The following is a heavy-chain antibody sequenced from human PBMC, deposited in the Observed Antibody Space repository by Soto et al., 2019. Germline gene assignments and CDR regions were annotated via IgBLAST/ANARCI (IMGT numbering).Heavy chain of an antibody. J-gene: IGHJ6*02. CDR2: VYYSGGA. CDR3: AREGWPLLQTGMDV. V-gene: IGHV4-61*08. Sequence: PSETLSLTCAVSGGSISSGGYYWSWIRQPPGKGLEWIGNVYYSGGAKYNPSVKRRVSISVDTSKNQFSLNLSSVTAADTAVYYCAREGWPLLQTGMDVWGQGTTVTVSS. D-gene: IGHD2-15*01. CDR1: GGSISSGGYY.